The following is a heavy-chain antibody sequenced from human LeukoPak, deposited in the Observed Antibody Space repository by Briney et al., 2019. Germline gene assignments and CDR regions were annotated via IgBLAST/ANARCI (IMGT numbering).Heavy chain of an antibody. J-gene: IGHJ4*02. CDR2: IKQDGSEK. D-gene: IGHD2-15*01. CDR3: ARQRRYCSGDNCYQRTFDY. CDR1: GFIFNNYW. V-gene: IGHV3-7*01. Sequence: GGSLGLSCAASGFIFNNYWISWVRQAPGEGLEWVANIKQDGSEKYYVGSVKGRFTISRDNAKNSLYLQMNSLRAEDTAVYYCARQRRYCSGDNCYQRTFDYWGQGTLVTVSP.